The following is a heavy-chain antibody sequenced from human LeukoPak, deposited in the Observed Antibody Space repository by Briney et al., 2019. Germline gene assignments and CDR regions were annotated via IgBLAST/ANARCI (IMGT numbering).Heavy chain of an antibody. D-gene: IGHD2/OR15-2a*01. V-gene: IGHV1-18*01. J-gene: IGHJ3*01. CDR2: FSTYNGDT. Sequence: ASVRVSCKASGYTFTNYGINRVRQAPGQRPEWMGWFSTYNGDTKYAQKLKGRVTLTADTLTSTAYMELRSLRSDDTAAYYCAIGQGVITRGGADVYDVWGQGTTVIVSS. CDR3: AIGQGVITRGGADVYDV. CDR1: GYTFTNYG.